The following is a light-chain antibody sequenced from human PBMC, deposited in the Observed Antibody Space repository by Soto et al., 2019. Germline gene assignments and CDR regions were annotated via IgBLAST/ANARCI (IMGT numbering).Light chain of an antibody. V-gene: IGKV3-20*01. J-gene: IGKJ1*01. CDR2: GAS. CDR1: QSLTSSY. Sequence: ENVFSHPPGTLSLSPGERASLSCRASQSLTSSYLAWYQQKPGQAPRLLIYGASFRATGIPDRFSGSGSGTDFTLTISRLEPEDFAVYYCQQYGSSGTFGQGTKVDI. CDR3: QQYGSSGT.